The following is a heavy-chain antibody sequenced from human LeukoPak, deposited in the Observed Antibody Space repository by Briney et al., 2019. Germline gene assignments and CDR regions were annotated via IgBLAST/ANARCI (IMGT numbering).Heavy chain of an antibody. Sequence: SETLSLTCTVSGSSINVYYWSWIRQSPGKGLEWIAYISYSGSTNYNPSLKSRVTISVDTSKNQFSLKLSSVTAADTAVYYCARGFGNYYDSSGYYDNWFDPWGQGTLVTVSS. J-gene: IGHJ5*02. CDR3: ARGFGNYYDSSGYYDNWFDP. CDR1: GSSINVYY. V-gene: IGHV4-59*08. CDR2: ISYSGST. D-gene: IGHD3-22*01.